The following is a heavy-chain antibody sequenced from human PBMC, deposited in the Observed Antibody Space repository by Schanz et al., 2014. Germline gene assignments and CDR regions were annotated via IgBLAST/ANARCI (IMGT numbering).Heavy chain of an antibody. J-gene: IGHJ4*02. D-gene: IGHD2-8*02. CDR3: ARGLVRYFAY. CDR1: GYTFTGYY. Sequence: QVQLVQSGAEVMKPGASVKVSCKASGYTFTGYYLHWVRQAPGQGLEWMGQINPNSGATIYAQNFQGRVTMTRDTSISTAYMELSRLRSDDTAVYYCARGLVRYFAYWGQGTLVTVSS. V-gene: IGHV1-2*06. CDR2: INPNSGAT.